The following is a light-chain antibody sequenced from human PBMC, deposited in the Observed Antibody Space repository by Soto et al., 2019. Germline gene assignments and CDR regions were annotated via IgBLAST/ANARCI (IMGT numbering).Light chain of an antibody. CDR3: QSYDSSLSGSGV. CDR2: GNI. Sequence: QSALTQPRSVSGAPGQRVTISCTGSSSNIGAGYDVHWYQQLPGTAPKLLIYGNINRPSGVPDRFSGSKSGTSASLAITGLQAEDEADYYCQSYDSSLSGSGVFGGGTKVTVL. J-gene: IGLJ2*01. V-gene: IGLV1-40*01. CDR1: SSNIGAGYD.